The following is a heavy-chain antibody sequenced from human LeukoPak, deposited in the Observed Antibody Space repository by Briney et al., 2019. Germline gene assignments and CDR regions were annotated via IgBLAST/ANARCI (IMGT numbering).Heavy chain of an antibody. CDR1: GYTFTSYH. V-gene: IGHV1-46*01. D-gene: IGHD5-18*01. CDR2: INLSGGST. J-gene: IGHJ4*02. CDR3: ARDRGWAGYTYGFYY. Sequence: ASVKVSCKASGYTFTSYHMHWVRQAPGQGLEWMGKINLSGGSTTYAQKFQGRVTMTRDTSTSTVYMELSSLRSEDTAVYYCARDRGWAGYTYGFYYWGQGTLVTVSS.